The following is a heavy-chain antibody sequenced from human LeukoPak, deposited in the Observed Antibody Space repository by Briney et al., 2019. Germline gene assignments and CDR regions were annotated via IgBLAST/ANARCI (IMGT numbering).Heavy chain of an antibody. CDR3: ARDPSTAMVFDP. J-gene: IGHJ5*02. V-gene: IGHV3-21*01. Sequence: PGGSLRLSCAASGFTFSSYSMNWVRQAPGKGLEGVSSISSSSSYIYYADSVKGRFTISRDNAKNSLYLQMNSLRAGDTAVYYCARDPSTAMVFDPWGQGTLVTVSS. CDR1: GFTFSSYS. CDR2: ISSSSSYI. D-gene: IGHD5-18*01.